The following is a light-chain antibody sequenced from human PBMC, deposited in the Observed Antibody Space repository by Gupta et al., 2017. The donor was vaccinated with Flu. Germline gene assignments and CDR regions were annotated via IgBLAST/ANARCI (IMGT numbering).Light chain of an antibody. J-gene: IGLJ3*02. CDR2: EVS. V-gene: IGLV2-8*01. Sequence: SVTISCTGTSSDVGGYNYVSWYQQHPGKAPELMIYEVSKRPSGVPDRFSGSKSGNTASLTVSGLQAEDEADYYCSSYAGSNNWVFGGGTELTVL. CDR1: SSDVGGYNY. CDR3: SSYAGSNNWV.